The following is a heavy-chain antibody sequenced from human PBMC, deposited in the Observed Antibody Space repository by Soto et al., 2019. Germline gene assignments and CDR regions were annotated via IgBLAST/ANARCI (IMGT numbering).Heavy chain of an antibody. D-gene: IGHD5-18*01. V-gene: IGHV1-8*01. J-gene: IGHJ4*02. Sequence: ASVKVSCKASGYTFTNYDITWVRQAAGQGLEWVGWVNPNSGYTAYAQKFVGRVTMTRNTPLRTAYMELSSLTSGDTAVYYCARSHSYGWNDYWGQGTLVAVCS. CDR2: VNPNSGYT. CDR3: ARSHSYGWNDY. CDR1: GYTFTNYD.